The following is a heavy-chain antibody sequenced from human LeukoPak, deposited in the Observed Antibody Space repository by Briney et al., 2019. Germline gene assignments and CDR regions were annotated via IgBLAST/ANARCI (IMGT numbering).Heavy chain of an antibody. Sequence: QSGGSLRLSCVASGFPFSSYWMTWVRQAPGKGLEWVANIKQDGSKKPYVDSVKGRFTISRDNAKNSLYLQMNSLRAEDTAIYYCPRVGYIDEGIDYWGQGTLVTVSS. V-gene: IGHV3-7*04. CDR2: IKQDGSKK. D-gene: IGHD5-24*01. CDR3: PRVGYIDEGIDY. J-gene: IGHJ4*02. CDR1: GFPFSSYW.